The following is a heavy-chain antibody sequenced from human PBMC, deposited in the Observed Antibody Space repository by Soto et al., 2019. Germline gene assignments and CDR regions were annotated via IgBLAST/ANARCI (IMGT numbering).Heavy chain of an antibody. CDR1: GFTFSSYG. Sequence: QVQLVESGGGVVQPGRSLRLSCAASGFTFSSYGMHWVRQAPGKGLEWVAVIWYDGSNKYYADSVKGRFTISRDNSKNTLYLQMNSLRAEDTAVYYCARDDQLIAAAGPDYWVQGTLVTVSS. CDR2: IWYDGSNK. V-gene: IGHV3-33*01. D-gene: IGHD6-13*01. CDR3: ARDDQLIAAAGPDY. J-gene: IGHJ4*02.